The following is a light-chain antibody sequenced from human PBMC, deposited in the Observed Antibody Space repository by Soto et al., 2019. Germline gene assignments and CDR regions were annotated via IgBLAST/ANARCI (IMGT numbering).Light chain of an antibody. Sequence: QSVLTQPASVSGSPGQSITFSCTGTSSDIGVYNYVSWYQQHPGKAPKLMIYEVNNRPSGVSNRFSGSKSGNTASLTISGLQAEDEADYYCSSYTTSNTYVFGTGTSHRP. CDR3: SSYTTSNTYV. CDR2: EVN. CDR1: SSDIGVYNY. J-gene: IGLJ1*01. V-gene: IGLV2-14*01.